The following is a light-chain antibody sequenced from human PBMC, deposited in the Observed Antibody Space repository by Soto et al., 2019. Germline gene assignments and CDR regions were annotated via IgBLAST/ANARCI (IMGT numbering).Light chain of an antibody. V-gene: IGKV3-20*01. J-gene: IGKJ1*01. Sequence: EIVLTQSPGTLSVSPGDRFTLSCRASQSISINLAWYQHKPGQAPXXLIYGASNRATGIPDRFIVIGSGTEFTLALSRLEPEDFAVDDCQQYGSSGTFGQGTKVEIK. CDR2: GAS. CDR1: QSISIN. CDR3: QQYGSSGT.